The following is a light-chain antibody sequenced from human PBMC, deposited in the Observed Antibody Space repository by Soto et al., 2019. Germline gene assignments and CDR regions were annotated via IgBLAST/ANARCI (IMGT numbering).Light chain of an antibody. CDR3: QELNSYPFA. CDR2: PAA. V-gene: IGKV1-9*01. CDR1: QGISNY. J-gene: IGKJ4*01. Sequence: DTQLTQSPSFLSASVGDRVTITCRASQGISNYLAWYQQKPGKAPKLLIYPAATLQSGVPSRFSGSGSGTEFTLTIGSLQPEDFGTYYCQELNSYPFAFGGGTKVDI.